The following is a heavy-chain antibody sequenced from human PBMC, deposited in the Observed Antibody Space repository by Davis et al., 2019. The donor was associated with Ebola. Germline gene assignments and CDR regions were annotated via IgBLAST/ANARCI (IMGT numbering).Heavy chain of an antibody. CDR2: IKQDGSEK. D-gene: IGHD2-2*02. CDR1: GFTFSSYE. CDR3: ASLGYCSSTSCYKTTNWFDP. Sequence: GESLKISCAASGFTFSSYEMSWVRQAPGKGLEWVANIKQDGSEKYYVDSVKGRFTISRDNAKNSLYLQMNSLRAEDTAVYYCASLGYCSSTSCYKTTNWFDPWGQGTLVTVSS. V-gene: IGHV3-7*01. J-gene: IGHJ5*02.